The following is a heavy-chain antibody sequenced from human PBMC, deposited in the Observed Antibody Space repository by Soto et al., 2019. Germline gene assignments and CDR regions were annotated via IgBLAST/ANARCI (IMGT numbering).Heavy chain of an antibody. Sequence: PGGSLRLSCAASGFTFSSYSMNWVRQAPGKGLEWVSSISSSSSYIYYADSVKGRFTISRDTAKNSLYLQMNSLTAEDTAVYYFLMCGRTCAYSKGWSCLWGPGNLGTV. CDR3: LMCGRTCAYSKGWSCL. CDR1: GFTFSSYS. J-gene: IGHJ4*01. D-gene: IGHD6-19*01. V-gene: IGHV3-21*01. CDR2: ISSSSSYI.